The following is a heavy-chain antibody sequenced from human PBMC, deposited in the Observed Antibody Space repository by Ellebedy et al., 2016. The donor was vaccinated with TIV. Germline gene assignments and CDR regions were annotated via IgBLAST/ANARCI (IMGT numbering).Heavy chain of an antibody. V-gene: IGHV1-2*04. J-gene: IGHJ6*02. D-gene: IGHD3-10*01. Sequence: AASVKVSCKASGYTFTGYYMHWVRQAPGQGLEWMGWINPNSGGTNYAQKFPGWVTMTRDTSISTAYMELSRLRSDDTAVYYCARDGYYGSGSYFGYYGMDVWGQGTTVTVSS. CDR3: ARDGYYGSGSYFGYYGMDV. CDR1: GYTFTGYY. CDR2: INPNSGGT.